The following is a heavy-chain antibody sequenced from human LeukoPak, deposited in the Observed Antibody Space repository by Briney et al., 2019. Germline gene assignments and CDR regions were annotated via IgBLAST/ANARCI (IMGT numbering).Heavy chain of an antibody. D-gene: IGHD6-19*01. J-gene: IGHJ4*02. Sequence: GGSLRLSCAASGFTFRTYAMSWVRQALGKGLKRVSGINDSGDYTYHADSVKGRFTISRDNSKNTAHLQINNLRAEDTAVYYCAKSLDLAVAGIDYWGQGTLVTVSS. CDR1: GFTFRTYA. CDR3: AKSLDLAVAGIDY. CDR2: INDSGDYT. V-gene: IGHV3-23*01.